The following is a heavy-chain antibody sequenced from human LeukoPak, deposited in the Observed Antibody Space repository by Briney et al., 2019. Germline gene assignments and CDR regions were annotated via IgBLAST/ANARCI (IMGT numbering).Heavy chain of an antibody. CDR3: ARDKGSYYGSGSFFWFDP. CDR1: GGSISSYY. Sequence: SETLSLTCTVSGGSISSYYWSWIRQPPGKGLEWIGYIYYSGSTNYNPSLKSRVTISVDTSKNQFSLKLSSVTAADTAVYYCARDKGSYYGSGSFFWFDPWGQGTLVTVSS. D-gene: IGHD3-10*01. V-gene: IGHV4-59*01. CDR2: IYYSGST. J-gene: IGHJ5*02.